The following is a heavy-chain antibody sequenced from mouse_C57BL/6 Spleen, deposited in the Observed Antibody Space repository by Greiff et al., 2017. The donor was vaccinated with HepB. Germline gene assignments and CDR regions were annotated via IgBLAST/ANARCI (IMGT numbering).Heavy chain of an antibody. D-gene: IGHD2-3*01. CDR3: ARDRDGYYEGDYYAMDY. CDR2: INYDGSST. V-gene: IGHV5-16*01. CDR1: GFTFSDYY. Sequence: EVQLVESEGGLVQPGSSMKLSCTASGFTFSDYYMAWVRQVPEKGLEWVANINYDGSSTYYLDSLKSRFIISRDNAKNILYLQMSSLKSEDTATYYCARDRDGYYEGDYYAMDYWGQGTSVTVSS. J-gene: IGHJ4*01.